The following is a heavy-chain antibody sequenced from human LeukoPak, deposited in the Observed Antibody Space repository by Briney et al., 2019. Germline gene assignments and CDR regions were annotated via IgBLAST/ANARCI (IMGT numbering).Heavy chain of an antibody. CDR3: ATQAYRDIVIAWFDI. D-gene: IGHD2/OR15-2a*01. CDR1: GGSISSYY. Sequence: PSETLSLTCTVSGGSISSYYWSWIRQPPGKGLEWIGYIYYSGSTNYNPSLKSRVTISVDTSKNQFSLKLSSVTAADTAVYFCATQAYRDIVIAWFDIWGQGALVTVSS. V-gene: IGHV4-59*08. CDR2: IYYSGST. J-gene: IGHJ5*02.